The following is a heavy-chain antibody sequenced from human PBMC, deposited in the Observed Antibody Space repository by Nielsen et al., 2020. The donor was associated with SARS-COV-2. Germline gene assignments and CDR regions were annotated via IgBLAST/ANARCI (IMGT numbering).Heavy chain of an antibody. J-gene: IGHJ4*02. CDR1: GGSISSGGYY. V-gene: IGHV4-31*03. Sequence: SETLSLTCTVSGGSISSGGYYWSWIRQHPGKGLEWIGYIYYSGSTYYNPSLKSRVTISVDTSKNQFSLKLSSVTAADTAVYYCARDTHTRYSSGWHFDYWGQGTLVTVSS. D-gene: IGHD6-19*01. CDR3: ARDTHTRYSSGWHFDY. CDR2: IYYSGST.